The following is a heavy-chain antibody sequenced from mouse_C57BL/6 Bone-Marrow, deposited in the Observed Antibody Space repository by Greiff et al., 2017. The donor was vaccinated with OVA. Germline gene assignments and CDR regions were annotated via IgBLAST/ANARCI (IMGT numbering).Heavy chain of an antibody. Sequence: QVQLKQPGAELVKPGASVKLSCKASGYTFTSYWMHWVKQRPGRGLEWIGRIDPNSGGTKYNEKFKSKATLTVDKPSSTAYMQLSSLTSEDSAVYYCARSGRSGTRAWFAYWGQGTLVTVSA. CDR1: GYTFTSYW. CDR3: ARSGRSGTRAWFAY. D-gene: IGHD4-1*01. CDR2: IDPNSGGT. J-gene: IGHJ3*01. V-gene: IGHV1-72*01.